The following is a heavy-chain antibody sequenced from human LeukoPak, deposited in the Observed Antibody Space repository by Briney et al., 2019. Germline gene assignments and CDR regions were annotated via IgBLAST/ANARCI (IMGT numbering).Heavy chain of an antibody. CDR3: ARGESIAAAVGRLGYWFDP. J-gene: IGHJ5*02. Sequence: SQTRSLTCAISGDSVSSNSAAWNWIRQSPSRGLEWLGRTYYRSKWYNDYAVSVKSRITINPDTSKNQFSLQLSSVTPEDTAVYYCARGESIAAAVGRLGYWFDPWGQGTLVTVSS. CDR2: TYYRSKWYN. V-gene: IGHV6-1*01. CDR1: GDSVSSNSAA. D-gene: IGHD6-13*01.